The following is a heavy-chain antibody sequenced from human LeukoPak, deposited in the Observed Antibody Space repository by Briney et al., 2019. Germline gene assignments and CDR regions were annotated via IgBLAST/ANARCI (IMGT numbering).Heavy chain of an antibody. CDR3: ARRAGAYSHPYDY. J-gene: IGHJ4*02. Sequence: GGSLRLSCAASGFTVSRSYMIWARQAPGKGLEWISVIYSGGTTYYADSVKGRFTISRDNSKNTLYLQMNSLRAEDTAVYYCARRAGAYSHPYDYWGQGTLVTVSS. V-gene: IGHV3-53*01. D-gene: IGHD4/OR15-4a*01. CDR2: IYSGGTT. CDR1: GFTVSRSY.